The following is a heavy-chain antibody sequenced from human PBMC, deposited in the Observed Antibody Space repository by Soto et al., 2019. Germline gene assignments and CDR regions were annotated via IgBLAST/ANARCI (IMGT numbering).Heavy chain of an antibody. CDR3: ARFIVVVPAARSYYGMDV. CDR2: INAGNGNT. CDR1: GYTFTSYA. D-gene: IGHD2-2*01. V-gene: IGHV1-3*01. Sequence: QVQLVQSGAEVKKPGASVKVSCKASGYTFTSYAMHWVRQAPGQRLEWMGWINAGNGNTKYSQKFQGRVTITRDTSASTAYMELSSLRSEDTAVYYCARFIVVVPAARSYYGMDVWGQGTTVTVSS. J-gene: IGHJ6*02.